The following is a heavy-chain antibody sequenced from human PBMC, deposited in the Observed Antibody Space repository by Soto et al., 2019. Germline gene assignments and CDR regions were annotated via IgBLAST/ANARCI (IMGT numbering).Heavy chain of an antibody. J-gene: IGHJ6*02. CDR2: ISYDGSNK. D-gene: IGHD3-3*01. Sequence: QVQLVESGGGVVQPGRSLRLSCAASGFTFSSYAMHWVRQAPGKGLEWVAVISYDGSNKYYADSVKGRFTISRDNSKNTLYLQMNSLRAEDTAVYYCARTESDYDFWSGPPDYYYGMDVWGQGTTVTXSS. V-gene: IGHV3-30-3*01. CDR3: ARTESDYDFWSGPPDYYYGMDV. CDR1: GFTFSSYA.